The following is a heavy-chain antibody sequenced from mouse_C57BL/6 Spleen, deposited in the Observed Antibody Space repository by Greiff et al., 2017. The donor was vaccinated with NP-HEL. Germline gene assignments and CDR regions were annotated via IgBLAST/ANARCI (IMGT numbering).Heavy chain of an antibody. CDR2: IRSKSNNYAT. D-gene: IGHD2-10*02. Sequence: EVQVVESGGGLVQPKGSLKLSCAASGFSFNTYAMNWVRQAPGKGLEWVARIRSKSNNYATYYADSVKDRFTISRDDSESMLYLQMNNLKTEDTAMYYCVRQYCNYRGYWYFDVWGTGTTVTVSS. V-gene: IGHV10-1*01. J-gene: IGHJ1*03. CDR1: GFSFNTYA. CDR3: VRQYCNYRGYWYFDV.